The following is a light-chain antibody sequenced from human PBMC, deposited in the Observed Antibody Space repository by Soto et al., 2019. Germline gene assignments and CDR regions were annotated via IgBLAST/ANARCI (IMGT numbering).Light chain of an antibody. CDR2: AAS. V-gene: IGKV1-39*01. J-gene: IGKJ5*01. CDR3: QQSYSTPFT. CDR1: QRISYY. Sequence: DIQMTPSPSSLSASVGDRVTITCRASQRISYYLNWFQQKPGRAPKLLIYAASSLEAGVPSRYSGSGSGTDFTLTISSLQPEDFATYYCQQSYSTPFTFGQGTRLEIK.